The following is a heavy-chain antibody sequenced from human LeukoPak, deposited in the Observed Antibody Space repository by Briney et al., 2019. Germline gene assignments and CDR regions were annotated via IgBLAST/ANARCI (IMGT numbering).Heavy chain of an antibody. CDR1: GFTFSSYG. J-gene: IGHJ6*02. Sequence: GGSLRLSCAASGFTFSSYGMHWVRQAPGKGLEWVAVISYDGSNKYYADSVKGRFTISRDNSKNTLYLQTNSLRAEDTAVYYCAKDRRVLRFLEWLMDVWGQGTTVTVSS. CDR2: ISYDGSNK. V-gene: IGHV3-30*18. D-gene: IGHD3-3*01. CDR3: AKDRRVLRFLEWLMDV.